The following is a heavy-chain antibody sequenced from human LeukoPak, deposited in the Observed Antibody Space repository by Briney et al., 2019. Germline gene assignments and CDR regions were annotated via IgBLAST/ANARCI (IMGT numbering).Heavy chain of an antibody. Sequence: SQTLSLSCTVSGGSISSGGYYWSWIRQHPGKGLEWIGYIYYSGSTYYNPSLKSRVTISVDTSKNQFSLKLSSVTAADTAVYYCARGGAARLHFQNWGQGTLVTVSS. V-gene: IGHV4-31*03. D-gene: IGHD6-6*01. CDR3: ARGGAARLHFQN. CDR2: IYYSGST. CDR1: GGSISSGGYY. J-gene: IGHJ1*01.